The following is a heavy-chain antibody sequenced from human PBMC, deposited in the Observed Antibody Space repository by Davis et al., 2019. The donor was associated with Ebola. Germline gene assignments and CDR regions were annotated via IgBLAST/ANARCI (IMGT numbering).Heavy chain of an antibody. D-gene: IGHD2-8*01. CDR2: ISAYNGNT. CDR1: GYTFTSYG. J-gene: IGHJ1*01. Sequence: ASVKVSCKASGYTFTSYGISWVRQAPGQGLEWMGWISAYNGNTNYAQKLQGRVTMTTDTSTSTAYMELRSLRSDDTAVYYCARDRLGYCTNGVCPYFQHWGQGTLVTVSS. CDR3: ARDRLGYCTNGVCPYFQH. V-gene: IGHV1-18*01.